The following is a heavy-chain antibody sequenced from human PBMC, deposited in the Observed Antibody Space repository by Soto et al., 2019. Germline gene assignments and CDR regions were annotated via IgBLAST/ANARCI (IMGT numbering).Heavy chain of an antibody. CDR2: ISSSSSTI. D-gene: IGHD2-2*01. Sequence: WGSLRLSCAASGFTFSSYSMNWVRQALGKWLERVSYISSSSSTIYYADSVKGRFTISRDNARESLYRQMIRLRGVDTAVYYRARSGTGCYYCYYYMSVCGKETT. CDR3: ARSGTGCYYCYYYMSV. J-gene: IGHJ6*03. CDR1: GFTFSSYS. V-gene: IGHV3-48*01.